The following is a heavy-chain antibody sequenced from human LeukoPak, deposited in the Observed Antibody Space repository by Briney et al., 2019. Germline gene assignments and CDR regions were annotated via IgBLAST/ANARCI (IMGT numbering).Heavy chain of an antibody. Sequence: GGSLRLSCAASGFTFSSYSMNWVRQAPGKGLEWVSSISSSSSYIYYADSVKGRFTISRDNAKNSLYLQMNSLRAEDTAVYYCARVTMIVVDAFDIWGQGTMVTVSS. CDR3: ARVTMIVVDAFDI. V-gene: IGHV3-21*01. J-gene: IGHJ3*02. CDR1: GFTFSSYS. CDR2: ISSSSSYI. D-gene: IGHD3-22*01.